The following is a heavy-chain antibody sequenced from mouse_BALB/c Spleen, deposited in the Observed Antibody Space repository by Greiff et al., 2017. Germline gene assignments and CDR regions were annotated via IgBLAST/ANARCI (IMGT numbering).Heavy chain of an antibody. CDR2: IWAGGST. D-gene: IGHD4-1*01. CDR3: ARVRGWDDPFDY. V-gene: IGHV2-9*02. J-gene: IGHJ2*01. CDR1: GFSLTSYG. Sequence: QVQLKESGPGLVAPSQSLSITCTVSGFSLTSYGVHWVRQPPGKGLEWLGVIWAGGSTNYNSDLMSRLSISKDNSKSQVFLKMNSLQTDDTAMYYWARVRGWDDPFDYWGQGTTLTVSS.